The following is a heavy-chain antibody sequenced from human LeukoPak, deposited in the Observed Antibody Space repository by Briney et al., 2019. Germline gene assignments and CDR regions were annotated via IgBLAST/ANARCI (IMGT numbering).Heavy chain of an antibody. CDR1: GFTLSSYW. CDR3: ARVGFSIGYYTGLGD. D-gene: IGHD3-3*01. V-gene: IGHV3-7*01. CDR2: IKQDGSEK. Sequence: PGGSLRLSCAASGFTLSSYWMSWVRQAPGKGLEWVGNIKQDGSEKWYVDSVKGRFTMSRDNAQNSLFLQMNSLRVEDTAVYYCARVGFSIGYYTGLGDWGQGTLVTVSS. J-gene: IGHJ4*02.